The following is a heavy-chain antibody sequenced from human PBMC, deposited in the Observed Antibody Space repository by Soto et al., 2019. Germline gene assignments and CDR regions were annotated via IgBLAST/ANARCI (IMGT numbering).Heavy chain of an antibody. D-gene: IGHD3-10*01. Sequence: GGSLRLSCAASGFTFSSYAMSWVRQAPGKGLEWVSAISGSGGSTYYADSVKGRFTISRDNSKNTLYLQMNSLRAEDTAVYYCAKKPRAPSITMVRGVILGYYFDYWGQGTLVTVSS. CDR2: ISGSGGST. CDR1: GFTFSSYA. J-gene: IGHJ4*02. V-gene: IGHV3-23*01. CDR3: AKKPRAPSITMVRGVILGYYFDY.